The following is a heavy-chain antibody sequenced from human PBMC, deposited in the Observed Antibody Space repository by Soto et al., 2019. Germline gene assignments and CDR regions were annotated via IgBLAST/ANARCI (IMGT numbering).Heavy chain of an antibody. J-gene: IGHJ4*02. CDR1: GYTFTSQN. CDR2: INPSVGST. Sequence: ASVKVSCKASGYTFTSQNMHWVRQAPGQGLEWMGVINPSVGSTTYAQKFQGRVTMTRDTSTSTVYMEVSSLRAEDTAVYYCARTDYVGNPPFFDYWGQGTLVTVSS. D-gene: IGHD4-17*01. V-gene: IGHV1-46*01. CDR3: ARTDYVGNPPFFDY.